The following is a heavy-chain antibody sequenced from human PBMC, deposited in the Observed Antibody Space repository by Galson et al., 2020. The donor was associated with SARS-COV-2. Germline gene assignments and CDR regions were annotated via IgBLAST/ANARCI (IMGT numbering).Heavy chain of an antibody. J-gene: IGHJ4*02. D-gene: IGHD6-19*01. Sequence: GESLKIPCRTSGYSFTNYWIGWVRHMPGKGLEWIGIIYPDDSYTIYSPYFQGQVTISADKSISTAFLQWSSLKASDTAIYYCARHGASSGWYEGIDYWGQGTLVTVAS. CDR3: ARHGASSGWYEGIDY. CDR2: IYPDDSYT. V-gene: IGHV5-51*01. CDR1: GYSFTNYW.